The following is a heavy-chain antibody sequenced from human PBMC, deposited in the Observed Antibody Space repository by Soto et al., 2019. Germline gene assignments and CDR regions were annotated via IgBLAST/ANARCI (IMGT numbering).Heavy chain of an antibody. V-gene: IGHV1-18*01. CDR3: ARDSSGWSWYYYGMDV. CDR1: GYTFTSYG. Sequence: ASVKVSCKASGYTFTSYGISWVRQAPGQGLEWMGWISAYNGNTNYAQKLQGRVTMTTDTSTSTAYMELRSLRSDDTAVYYCARDSSGWSWYYYGMDVWGQGTTVTASS. CDR2: ISAYNGNT. D-gene: IGHD6-19*01. J-gene: IGHJ6*02.